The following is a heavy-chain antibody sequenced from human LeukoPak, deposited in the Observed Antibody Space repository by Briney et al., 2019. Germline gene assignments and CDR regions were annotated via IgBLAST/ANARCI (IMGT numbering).Heavy chain of an antibody. V-gene: IGHV3-74*01. CDR2: INSDGSST. D-gene: IGHD6-25*01. Sequence: GGSLRLSCAASGFTFSSYWMHWVRHASGKRLVWVSRINSDGSSTSYADSVKGRFTISRDNAKNTLYLQMNSLRAKDTAVYYCVLIAAGRRYYFDYWGQGTLVTVSS. CDR1: GFTFSSYW. J-gene: IGHJ4*02. CDR3: VLIAAGRRYYFDY.